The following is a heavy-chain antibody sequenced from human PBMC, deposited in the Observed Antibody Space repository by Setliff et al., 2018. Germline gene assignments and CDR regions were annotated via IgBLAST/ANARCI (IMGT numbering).Heavy chain of an antibody. J-gene: IGHJ3*02. Sequence: ASVKVSCKASGYTFTSHYMHWVRQAPGLGLEWMGKINTSRGRTSYAQKGQGRGTRTRETYTRKGEMEMSSLRSEDTAVYYCARDVFPYHYEGAFDIWGQGTMVTVSS. CDR3: ARDVFPYHYEGAFDI. V-gene: IGHV1-46*01. CDR2: INTSRGRT. CDR1: GYTFTSHY. D-gene: IGHD3-22*01.